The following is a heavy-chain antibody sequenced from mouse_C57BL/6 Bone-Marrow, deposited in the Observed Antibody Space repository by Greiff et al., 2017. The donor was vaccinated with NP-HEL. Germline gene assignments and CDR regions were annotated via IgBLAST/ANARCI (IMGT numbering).Heavy chain of an antibody. Sequence: QVQLQQPGAELVKPGASVKLSCKASGYTFTSYWMHWVKQRPGQGLEWIGMIHPNSGSTNYNEKFKSKATLTVDKSTSTAYMQLSSLTSEDSAVDYCARNDYYGSSYGFAYWGQGTLVTVSA. V-gene: IGHV1-64*01. J-gene: IGHJ3*01. D-gene: IGHD1-1*01. CDR3: ARNDYYGSSYGFAY. CDR2: IHPNSGST. CDR1: GYTFTSYW.